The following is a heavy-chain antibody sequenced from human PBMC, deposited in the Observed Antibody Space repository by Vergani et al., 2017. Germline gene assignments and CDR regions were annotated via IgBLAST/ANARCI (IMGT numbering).Heavy chain of an antibody. CDR3: ARLYIGAFDP. CDR2: IYYSGST. D-gene: IGHD5-12*01. V-gene: IGHV4-4*02. CDR1: GGSISSSNW. Sequence: QVQLQESGPGLVKPSGTLSLTCAVSGGSISSSNWWSWVRQPPGKGLEWIGYIYYSGSTNYNPSLKSRGTISVDTSKNQFSLKLSSVTAADTAGYYCARLYIGAFDPWGEGTLVTVSS. J-gene: IGHJ5*02.